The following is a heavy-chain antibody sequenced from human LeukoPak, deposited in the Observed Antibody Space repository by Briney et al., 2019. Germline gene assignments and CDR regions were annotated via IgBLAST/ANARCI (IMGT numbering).Heavy chain of an antibody. J-gene: IGHJ4*02. CDR1: GYTFAGYY. CDR2: INPNSGGT. V-gene: IGHV1-2*02. Sequence: ASVKVSCKASGYTFAGYYMHWVRQAPGQGLEWMGWINPNSGGTNYAQKFQGRVTMTRDTSISTAYMELSRLRSDDTAVYYCARAGKYQLLYHGSGSIDYWGQGTLVTVSS. CDR3: ARAGKYQLLYHGSGSIDY. D-gene: IGHD3-10*01.